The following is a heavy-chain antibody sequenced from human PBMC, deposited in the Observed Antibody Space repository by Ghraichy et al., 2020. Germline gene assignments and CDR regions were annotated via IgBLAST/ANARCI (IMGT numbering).Heavy chain of an antibody. CDR3: AREMSSNSSDDAFDI. J-gene: IGHJ3*02. V-gene: IGHV3-21*06. CDR2: ISKSSSYI. Sequence: GGSLRLSCAASGFSFSTYSMNWVRQAPGKGLEWVSSISKSSSYIYYADSMKGRFTISRDNAKNSLYLQMNSLRAEDTAVYYCAREMSSNSSDDAFDIWGQGTMVTVSS. CDR1: GFSFSTYS. D-gene: IGHD6-6*01.